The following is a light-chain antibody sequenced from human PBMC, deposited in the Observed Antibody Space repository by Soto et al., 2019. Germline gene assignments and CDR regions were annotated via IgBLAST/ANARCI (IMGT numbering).Light chain of an antibody. CDR1: QSVTSSY. CDR2: TAS. J-gene: IGKJ1*01. V-gene: IGKV3-20*01. Sequence: EIVLTQSPGTLSLSPVERATLSCRASQSVTSSYLAWYQQKPGQAPRLLIYTASTRATGVPAGFSGSGSGTDFTLTISRLQPEDFAVYYCQQYASTRWTFGQGTKVDIK. CDR3: QQYASTRWT.